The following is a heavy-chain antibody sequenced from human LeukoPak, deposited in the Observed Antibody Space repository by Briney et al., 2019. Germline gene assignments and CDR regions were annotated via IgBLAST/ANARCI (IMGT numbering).Heavy chain of an antibody. CDR2: ISGSGGST. CDR3: AKDQYSSGWYFDY. V-gene: IGHV3-23*01. D-gene: IGHD6-19*01. CDR1: GFTFSSYA. J-gene: IGHJ4*02. Sequence: GGSLRLSCAASGFTFSSYAMTWVRQAPGKGLEWVSAISGSGGSTYYADSVKGRFTISRDNSKNTLYLQMNSLRTEDTAVYYCAKDQYSSGWYFDYWGQGTLVTVSS.